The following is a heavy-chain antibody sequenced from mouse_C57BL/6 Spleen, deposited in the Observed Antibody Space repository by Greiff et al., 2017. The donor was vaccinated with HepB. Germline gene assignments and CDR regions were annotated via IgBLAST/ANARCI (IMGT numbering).Heavy chain of an antibody. J-gene: IGHJ4*01. CDR1: GYTFTSYW. Sequence: QVQLKQPGAELVMPGASVKLSCKASGYTFTSYWMHWVKQRPGQGLEWIGEIDPSDSYTNYNQKFKGKSTLTVDKSSSTAYMQLSSLTSEDSAVYYCARKGYYGPYAMDYWGQGTSVTVPS. CDR2: IDPSDSYT. D-gene: IGHD1-1*01. CDR3: ARKGYYGPYAMDY. V-gene: IGHV1-69*01.